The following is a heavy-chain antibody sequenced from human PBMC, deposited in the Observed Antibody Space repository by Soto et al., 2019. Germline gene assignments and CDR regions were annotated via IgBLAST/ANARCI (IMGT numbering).Heavy chain of an antibody. CDR3: ARDWKLDPPRYYYYGMDV. CDR1: GFTFSSYW. V-gene: IGHV3-7*05. CDR2: IKQDGSEK. Sequence: GGSLRLSCAASGFTFSSYWMSWVRQAPGKGLEWVANIKQDGSEKYYVDSVKGRFTISRDNAKNSLYLQMNSLRAEDTAVYYCARDWKLDPPRYYYYGMDVWGQGTTVTVSS. D-gene: IGHD2-15*01. J-gene: IGHJ6*02.